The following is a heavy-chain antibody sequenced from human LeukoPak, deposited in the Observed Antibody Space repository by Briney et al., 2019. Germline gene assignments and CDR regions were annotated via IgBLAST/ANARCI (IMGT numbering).Heavy chain of an antibody. J-gene: IGHJ4*02. CDR3: ARHLNSSGNY. CDR2: INHTGST. V-gene: IGHV4-39*01. D-gene: IGHD6-25*01. Sequence: SETLSLTCTVSGASISSSRYYWGWIRQSPGKGLEWIGEINHTGSTNYNPSLRSRVTISVDTFKKQFSLRLNSVTAADTAVYYCARHLNSSGNYWGQGTLVTVSS. CDR1: GASISSSRYY.